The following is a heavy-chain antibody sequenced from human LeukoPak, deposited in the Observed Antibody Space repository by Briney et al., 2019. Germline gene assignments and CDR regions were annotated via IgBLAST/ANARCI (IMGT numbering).Heavy chain of an antibody. CDR3: ASFAPYSYGFDP. Sequence: GESLKISCKGSGYSFTSYWIGWVRQMPGKGLEWMGIIYPGDSDTRYSPSFEGQVTVSADKSISTAYLQWSTLKASDTAIYYCASFAPYSYGFDPWGQGTQLSVSS. V-gene: IGHV5-51*01. J-gene: IGHJ5*02. CDR2: IYPGDSDT. CDR1: GYSFTSYW. D-gene: IGHD5-18*01.